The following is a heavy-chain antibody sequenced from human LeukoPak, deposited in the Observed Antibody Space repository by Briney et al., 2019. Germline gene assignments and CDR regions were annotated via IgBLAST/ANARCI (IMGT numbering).Heavy chain of an antibody. CDR1: GYIFQNFG. V-gene: IGHV3-20*04. CDR3: ARDEPVWGY. J-gene: IGHJ4*02. D-gene: IGHD3-16*01. Sequence: PGWSLRLSCAASGYIFQNFGMGWVHQAPGKGLEWVSGINWNGVTIGYADSVKGRFTISRDNAKNSLYLQMNSLRAEDTAVYYCARDEPVWGYWGQGTLVTVSS. CDR2: INWNGVTI.